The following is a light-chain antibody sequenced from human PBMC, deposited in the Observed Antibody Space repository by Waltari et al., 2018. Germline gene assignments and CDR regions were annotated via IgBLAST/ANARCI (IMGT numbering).Light chain of an antibody. CDR3: QTGGHGTWV. CDR2: VNSDGSH. V-gene: IGLV4-69*01. Sequence: QLVLTQSPSASASLGASVKLTCTLSSGHSSNAIAWLQQQPEKGPRYLMKVNSDGSHSKGDKLPDRFAGSSSGTEHYLTISRLQSEDEADYYCQTGGHGTWVFGGGTKLTVL. CDR1: SGHSSNA. J-gene: IGLJ3*02.